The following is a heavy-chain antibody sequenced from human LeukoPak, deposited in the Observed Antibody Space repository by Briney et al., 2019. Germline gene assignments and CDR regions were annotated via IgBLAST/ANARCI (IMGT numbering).Heavy chain of an antibody. J-gene: IGHJ5*02. CDR2: ISGSGGAT. D-gene: IGHD6-13*01. V-gene: IGHV3-23*01. CDR1: GFTFSSYA. Sequence: GGSLRLSCAASGFTFSSYAMNWVRQAPGKGLEWVSAISGSGGATYYADSVKGRFTMSRDNSKNTLYLQMNSLRDEDTAVYYCASSSWYNWFDPWGQGTLVTVSS. CDR3: ASSSWYNWFDP.